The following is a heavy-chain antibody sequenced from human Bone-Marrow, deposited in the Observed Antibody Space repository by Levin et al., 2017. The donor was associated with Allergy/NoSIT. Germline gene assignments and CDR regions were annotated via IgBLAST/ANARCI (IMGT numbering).Heavy chain of an antibody. J-gene: IGHJ6*02. CDR3: ARDRDYYDSSGYDIVYYGMDV. D-gene: IGHD3-22*01. CDR2: IYSSGNT. V-gene: IGHV4-30-4*01. Sequence: KPSETLSLTCTVSGASISSNDYYWSWIRQPPGKGLEWIGYIYSSGNTHYNPSLKSRFTMSLDASKNQISLKLNSVTAADTAVYYCARDRDYYDSSGYDIVYYGMDVWGQGTTVTVSS. CDR1: GASISSNDYY.